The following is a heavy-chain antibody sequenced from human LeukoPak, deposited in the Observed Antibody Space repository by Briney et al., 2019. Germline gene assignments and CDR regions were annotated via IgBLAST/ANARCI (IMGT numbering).Heavy chain of an antibody. CDR1: GGTFSSYA. J-gene: IGHJ5*02. CDR2: IIPIFGTA. Sequence: SVKVSCKASGGTFSSYAISWVRQAPGQGLEWMGGIIPIFGTANYAQKFQGRVTITADESTSTAYMVLSSLRSEDTAVYYCAREWGRREGRIVVVPAAPFDPWGQGTLVTVSS. V-gene: IGHV1-69*01. CDR3: AREWGRREGRIVVVPAAPFDP. D-gene: IGHD2-2*01.